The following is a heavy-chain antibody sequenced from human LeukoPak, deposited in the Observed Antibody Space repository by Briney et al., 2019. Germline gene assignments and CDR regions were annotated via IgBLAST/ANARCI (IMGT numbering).Heavy chain of an antibody. J-gene: IGHJ3*02. Sequence: ASVKVSCKASGGTFSSYAISWVRQAPGQGLEWMGRIIPILGIANYAQKFQGRVTITADKSTSTAYMELSSLRSEDTAVYYCATSTLRFLEWLFQDAFDIWGQGTMVTVSS. CDR2: IIPILGIA. CDR3: ATSTLRFLEWLFQDAFDI. D-gene: IGHD3-3*01. CDR1: GGTFSSYA. V-gene: IGHV1-69*04.